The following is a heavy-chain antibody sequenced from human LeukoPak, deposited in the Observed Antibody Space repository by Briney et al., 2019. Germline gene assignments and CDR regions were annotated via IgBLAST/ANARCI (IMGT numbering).Heavy chain of an antibody. Sequence: ASVKVSCKASGYTFTDYFMHWVRQAPGQGLEWMGWINPNSGGTNYAQRFQGRVTMTRDTSISTVYMQLSSLRSEDTAVYYCARQTSSWPLDYWGQGTLVTVSS. D-gene: IGHD6-13*01. J-gene: IGHJ4*02. CDR1: GYTFTDYF. V-gene: IGHV1-2*02. CDR3: ARQTSSWPLDY. CDR2: INPNSGGT.